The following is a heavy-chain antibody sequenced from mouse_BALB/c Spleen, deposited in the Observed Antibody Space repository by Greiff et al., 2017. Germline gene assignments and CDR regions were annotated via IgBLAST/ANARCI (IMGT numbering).Heavy chain of an antibody. CDR2: ISYDGSN. CDR1: GYSITSGYY. J-gene: IGHJ4*01. CDR3: ARAATGTEAMDY. D-gene: IGHD4-1*02. V-gene: IGHV3-6*02. Sequence: VQLQQSGPGLVKPSQSLSLTCSVTGYSITSGYYWNWIRQFPGNKLEWMGYISYDGSNNYNPSLKNRISITRDTSKNQFFLKLNSVTTEDTATYYCARAATGTEAMDYWGQGTSVTVSS.